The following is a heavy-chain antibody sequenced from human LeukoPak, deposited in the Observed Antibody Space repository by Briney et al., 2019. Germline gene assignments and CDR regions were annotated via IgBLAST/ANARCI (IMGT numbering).Heavy chain of an antibody. D-gene: IGHD6-13*01. CDR3: ARGSAEFDY. Sequence: PSETLSFTCTVSGGSISSGSYYWSWIRQPAGKGLEWIGRIYTSGSTNYNPSLKSRVTISVDTSKNQFSLKLSSVTAADTAVYYCARGSAEFDYWGQGTLVTVSS. V-gene: IGHV4-61*02. CDR1: GGSISSGSYY. CDR2: IYTSGST. J-gene: IGHJ4*02.